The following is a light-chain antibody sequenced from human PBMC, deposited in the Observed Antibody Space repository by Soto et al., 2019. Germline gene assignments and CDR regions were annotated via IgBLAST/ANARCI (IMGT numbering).Light chain of an antibody. Sequence: DIQMTQSPSSVSASVGDRVTITCRASQGISSWLAWYQQKPGKAPKLLIYAASSLQGGVPSRFSGSRSGTEFYLNISSLQPEDLATYYCQQATSVPITGGEGTRMEIK. J-gene: IGKJ5*01. V-gene: IGKV1-12*01. CDR2: AAS. CDR3: QQATSVPIT. CDR1: QGISSW.